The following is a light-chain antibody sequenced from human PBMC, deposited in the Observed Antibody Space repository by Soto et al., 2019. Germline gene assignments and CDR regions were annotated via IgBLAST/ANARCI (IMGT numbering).Light chain of an antibody. J-gene: IGKJ2*01. CDR2: ETS. V-gene: IGKV3-20*01. CDR1: QSVSSSY. Sequence: EIVLTQSPGTLSLSPGERATLSCRAGQSVSSSYLAWYQQKPGQAPRLLIFETSSRATGIPDRFSGSGSGTDFTLTISRLEPEDFAVFYCQQYHSSPHTFGQGTKLEIK. CDR3: QQYHSSPHT.